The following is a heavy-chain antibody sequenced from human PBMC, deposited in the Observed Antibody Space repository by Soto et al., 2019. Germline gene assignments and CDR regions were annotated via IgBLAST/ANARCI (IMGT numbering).Heavy chain of an antibody. CDR2: IEPSGGKT. V-gene: IGHV1-46*01. D-gene: IGHD5-18*01. CDR1: GYTFTRDQ. J-gene: IGHJ5*02. CDR3: GRVMRSLLSITARDT. Sequence: RASVKVSCKASGYTFTRDQIHWVRQAPGQGLEWMGMIEPSGGKTNYAQKFQGRVTLTSDTSTSTVYMALSSLRSDDTAIYFCGRVMRSLLSITARDTWGQGTLVTVAS.